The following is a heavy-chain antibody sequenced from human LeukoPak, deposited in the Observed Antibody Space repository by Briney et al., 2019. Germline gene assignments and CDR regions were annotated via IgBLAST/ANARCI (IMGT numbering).Heavy chain of an antibody. V-gene: IGHV5-51*01. J-gene: IGHJ4*02. CDR2: IYPGDSDT. Sequence: GESLKISCKGSGYSFTSYWIGWVRQMPGKGLEWMGIIYPGDSDTRYSPSFQGQVTISADRSISTAYLQWSSLKASDTAMYYCARVVVVPAAVFDYWGQGTLVTVSS. D-gene: IGHD2-2*01. CDR1: GYSFTSYW. CDR3: ARVVVVPAAVFDY.